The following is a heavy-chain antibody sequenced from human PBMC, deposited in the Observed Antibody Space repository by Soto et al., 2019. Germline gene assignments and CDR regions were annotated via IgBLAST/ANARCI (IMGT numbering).Heavy chain of an antibody. Sequence: ASVKVSCKASVSTFTSYYMHWVRQAPGQGLEWMGIINPSGGSTSYAQKFQGRVTMTMDTSPSTVYMERSSLRSEDTAVYYCAREGSAWYYDSSGYQEYRAFDIWGQGTMVTVSS. J-gene: IGHJ3*02. CDR3: AREGSAWYYDSSGYQEYRAFDI. D-gene: IGHD3-22*01. V-gene: IGHV1-46*01. CDR1: VSTFTSYY. CDR2: INPSGGST.